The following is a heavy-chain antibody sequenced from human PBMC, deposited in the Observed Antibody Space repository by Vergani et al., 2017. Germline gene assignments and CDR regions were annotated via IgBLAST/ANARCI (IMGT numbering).Heavy chain of an antibody. CDR3: ASRPFWSGYYYFDY. CDR2: IIPILGIA. Sequence: QVQLVQSGAEVKKPGSSVKVSCKASGGTFSSYTISWVRQAPGQGLEWMGRIIPILGIANYAQKFQGRVTITADKSTSTAYMELSSLRSEDTAVYYCASRPFWSGYYYFDYWGQGTLVTVSS. V-gene: IGHV1-69*02. J-gene: IGHJ4*02. CDR1: GGTFSSYT. D-gene: IGHD3-3*01.